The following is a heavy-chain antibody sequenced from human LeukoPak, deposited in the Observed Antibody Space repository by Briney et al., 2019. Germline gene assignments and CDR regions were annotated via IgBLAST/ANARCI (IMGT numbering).Heavy chain of an antibody. Sequence: SETLSLTCTVSGGSISSYYWSWIRQPPGKGLEWIGYIYYSGSTNYNPSLKSRVTISVVTSKNQFSLKLSSVTAADTAVYYCARSVSYGGGPDYWGQGTLVTVSS. J-gene: IGHJ4*02. CDR3: ARSVSYGGGPDY. CDR2: IYYSGST. CDR1: GGSISSYY. V-gene: IGHV4-59*01. D-gene: IGHD4-23*01.